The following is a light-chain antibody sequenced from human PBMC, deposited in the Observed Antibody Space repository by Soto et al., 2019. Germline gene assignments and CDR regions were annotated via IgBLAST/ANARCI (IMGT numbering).Light chain of an antibody. CDR1: QTISSW. CDR2: KAS. CDR3: QHYNSYSEA. J-gene: IGKJ1*01. V-gene: IGKV1-5*03. Sequence: PMTQSPSTLSASVGDRVTITCRASQTISSWLAWYQQKPGTAPKLLIYKASTLKSGVPSRFRGSGSGTELTITISSLQPDDCATYYGQHYNSYSEAFGQGTKVDIK.